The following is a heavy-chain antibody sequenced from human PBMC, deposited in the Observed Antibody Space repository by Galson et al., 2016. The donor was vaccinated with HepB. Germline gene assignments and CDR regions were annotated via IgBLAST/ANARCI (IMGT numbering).Heavy chain of an antibody. CDR1: GFTFSTTA. Sequence: SLRLSCAGSGFTFSTTAMSWVRQAPGKGLEWVSSISARGDKTYYGDSVKGRFVISRDTSRNTVYLQMNSLRAEDTAAYYCTTLGDRPAIAFVIWGQGTTVTVSS. D-gene: IGHD7-27*01. V-gene: IGHV3-23*01. CDR3: TTLGDRPAIAFVI. CDR2: ISARGDKT. J-gene: IGHJ3*02.